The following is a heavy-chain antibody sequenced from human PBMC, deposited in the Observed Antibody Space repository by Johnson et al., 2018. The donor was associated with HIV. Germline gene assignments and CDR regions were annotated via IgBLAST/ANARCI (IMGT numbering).Heavy chain of an antibody. CDR3: ARVPSSGYYLYAFDI. Sequence: VQLVESGGGLVQPGGSLRLSCAASGFSVSNYYMSWVRQAPGKGLEWVSLIYSGGNTYYADSVKGRFTISRDNSKNTLDLQMNSLRVEDTAVCYCARVPSSGYYLYAFDIWGQGTMLTVSS. J-gene: IGHJ3*02. CDR1: GFSVSNYY. D-gene: IGHD3-22*01. CDR2: IYSGGNT. V-gene: IGHV3-66*01.